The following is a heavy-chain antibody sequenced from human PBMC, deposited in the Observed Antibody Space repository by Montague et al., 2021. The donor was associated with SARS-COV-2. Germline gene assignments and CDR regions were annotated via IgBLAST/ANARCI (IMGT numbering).Heavy chain of an antibody. D-gene: IGHD1-20*01. CDR1: GGSISGYY. CDR3: VRDQGRSNWNYPDY. V-gene: IGHV4-4*07. J-gene: IGHJ4*02. Sequence: SETLFLTCTVSGGSISGYYWSWFRQSAGKGLEWIGRIYNSGSTSXNPSLKSRVTMSVDTSKNQFSLKLSSVTAADTAVYYCVRDQGRSNWNYPDYWGQGTLVTVSS. CDR2: IYNSGST.